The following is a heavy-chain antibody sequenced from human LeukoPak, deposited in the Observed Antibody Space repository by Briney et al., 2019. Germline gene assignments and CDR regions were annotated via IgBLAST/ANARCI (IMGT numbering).Heavy chain of an antibody. CDR3: ASHYLSSLQNWFDP. J-gene: IGHJ5*02. CDR2: IGSISSYI. V-gene: IGHV3-21*01. D-gene: IGHD3-16*02. Sequence: PGGSLRLSCAASGFTFSTYSMNWVRQAPGKGLEWVSSIGSISSYIYYADSVKGRFTISRDNAKDSLYLQMTSLRAEDTAVYYCASHYLSSLQNWFDPWGQGTLVTVSS. CDR1: GFTFSTYS.